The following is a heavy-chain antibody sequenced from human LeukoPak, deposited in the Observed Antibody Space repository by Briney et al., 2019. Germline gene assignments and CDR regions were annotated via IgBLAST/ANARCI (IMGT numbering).Heavy chain of an antibody. CDR3: ARSSYGYGNWFDP. CDR2: IYYSGST. V-gene: IGHV4-59*01. CDR1: GGSISSYY. J-gene: IGHJ5*02. Sequence: SETLSLTCTVSGGSISSYYWSWIRQPPGKGLEWIGYIYYSGSTNYNPSLKSRVTISVDTSKNQFSLRLSSVTAADTAVYYCARSSYGYGNWFDPWGQGTLVTVSS. D-gene: IGHD5-18*01.